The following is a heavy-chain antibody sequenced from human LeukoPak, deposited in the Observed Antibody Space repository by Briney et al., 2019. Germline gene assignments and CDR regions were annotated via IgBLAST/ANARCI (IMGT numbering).Heavy chain of an antibody. J-gene: IGHJ3*02. Sequence: PGGSLRLSCAASGFTFGNYGMSWVRQAPGKGLEWVSAMSGNGDATYYADSVRGRFTISGDNSKNTLYLQITSLRAEDTAVYYCAKDSPVLTIWGQGTMVTVSS. V-gene: IGHV3-23*01. D-gene: IGHD3-10*01. CDR3: AKDSPVLTI. CDR2: MSGNGDAT. CDR1: GFTFGNYG.